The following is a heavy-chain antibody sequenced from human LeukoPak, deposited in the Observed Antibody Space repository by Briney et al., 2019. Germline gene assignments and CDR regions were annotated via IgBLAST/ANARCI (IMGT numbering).Heavy chain of an antibody. D-gene: IGHD6-13*01. CDR2: SDPEDGET. CDR1: GYTLTELS. J-gene: IGHJ6*02. CDR3: ATDTSGIAAAGTSSYGMDV. Sequence: ASVKVSCKVSGYTLTELSMHWVRQAPGKGLEWMGGSDPEDGETIYAQKFQGRVTMTEDTSTDTAYMELSSLRSEDTAVYYCATDTSGIAAAGTSSYGMDVWGQGTTVTVSS. V-gene: IGHV1-24*01.